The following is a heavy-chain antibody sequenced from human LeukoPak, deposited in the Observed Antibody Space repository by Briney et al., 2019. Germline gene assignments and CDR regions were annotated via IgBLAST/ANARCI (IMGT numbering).Heavy chain of an antibody. CDR1: GGSFSTYY. D-gene: IGHD2-2*01. V-gene: IGHV4-34*01. CDR2: INHTGST. Sequence: SETLSLTCAVYGGSFSTYYWSWIRQPPGKGLEWIGEINHTGSTNYNPSLERRVTISVDTSKNQFSLKLSSVPAADTAMYYCARGLGPAANPNWFDPWGQGTLVTVSS. J-gene: IGHJ5*02. CDR3: ARGLGPAANPNWFDP.